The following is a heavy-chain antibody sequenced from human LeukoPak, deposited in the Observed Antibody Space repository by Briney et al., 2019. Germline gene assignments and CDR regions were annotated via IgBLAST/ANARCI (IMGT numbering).Heavy chain of an antibody. J-gene: IGHJ4*02. CDR3: ASSHGYGDDYVWGY. CDR2: MYYSGST. V-gene: IGHV4-59*11. D-gene: IGHD4-17*01. Sequence: SETLSLTCTVSDGSISSHNWSWIRQPPGKGRQSPGKGLEWLDYMYYSGSTNYNSSLKSRVSISVDSSKNQFSLKVKSVTAADTAVYYCASSHGYGDDYVWGYWGQGALVTVSS. CDR1: DGSISSHN.